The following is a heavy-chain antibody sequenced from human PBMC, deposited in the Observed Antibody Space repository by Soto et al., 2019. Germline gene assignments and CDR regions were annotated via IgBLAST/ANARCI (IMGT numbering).Heavy chain of an antibody. CDR1: GYTFTSYG. CDR2: ISPYTGNR. CDR3: AVHPPRILEV. J-gene: IGHJ6*02. V-gene: IGHV1-18*04. D-gene: IGHD2-15*01. Sequence: QAQLVQSGSEVNKPGASVKVSCKASGYTFTSYGVSWVRQAPGHGLEWMGWISPYTGNRNYAQQFQDRVTMTTDTSTTTAYMDLKNLRPDDTAVYYCAVHPPRILEVWGRGTIVTVSS.